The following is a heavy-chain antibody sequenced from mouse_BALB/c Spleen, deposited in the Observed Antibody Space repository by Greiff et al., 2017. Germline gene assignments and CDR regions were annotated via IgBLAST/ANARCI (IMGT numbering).Heavy chain of an antibody. CDR1: GFTFSSYG. V-gene: IGHV5-6*01. D-gene: IGHD2-3*01. CDR2: ISSGGSYT. Sequence: EVQLQESGGDLVKPGGSLKLSCAASGFTFSSYGMSWVRQTPDKRLEWVATISSGGSYTYYPDSVKGRFTISRDNAKNTLYLQMSSLKSEDTAMYYCARLEFYDGYYYDYWGQGTTLTVSS. CDR3: ARLEFYDGYYYDY. J-gene: IGHJ2*01.